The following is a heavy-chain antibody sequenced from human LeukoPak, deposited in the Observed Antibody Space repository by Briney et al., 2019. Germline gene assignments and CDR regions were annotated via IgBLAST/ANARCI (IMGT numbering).Heavy chain of an antibody. D-gene: IGHD1-26*01. CDR1: GFTFSSYT. CDR2: IYSGGGK. CDR3: ARGIVGSRGAFDI. Sequence: GGSLRLSCAASGFTFSSYTMNWVRQAPGKGLEWVSVIYSGGGKSYTDSVQGRFPISREISKNTVSLQMNSLRAEDTAVYYCARGIVGSRGAFDIWGRGTMVTVSS. J-gene: IGHJ3*02. V-gene: IGHV3-53*01.